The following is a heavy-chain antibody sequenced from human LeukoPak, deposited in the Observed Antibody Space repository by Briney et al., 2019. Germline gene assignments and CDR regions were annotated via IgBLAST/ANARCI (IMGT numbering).Heavy chain of an antibody. D-gene: IGHD4/OR15-4a*01. Sequence: GGSLRLSCAASGFTFSSYAMHWVRQAPGKGLEWVAVISYDGSNKYYADSVKGRFTISRDNSKNTLYLQMNSLRAEDTAVYYCARSEGALALDYWGQGTLVTVSS. V-gene: IGHV3-30-3*01. CDR1: GFTFSSYA. CDR3: ARSEGALALDY. CDR2: ISYDGSNK. J-gene: IGHJ4*02.